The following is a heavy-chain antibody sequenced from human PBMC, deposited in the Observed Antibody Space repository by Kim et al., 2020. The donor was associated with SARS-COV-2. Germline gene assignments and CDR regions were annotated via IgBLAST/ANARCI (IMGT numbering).Heavy chain of an antibody. CDR1: GFTFSSYW. Sequence: GGSLRLSCAASGFTFSSYWMSWVRQAPGKGLEWVANIKQDGSEKYYVDSVKGRFTISRDNAKNSLYLQMNSLRAEDTAVYYCARDLRIVAAAEGGYWGQGTLVTVSS. J-gene: IGHJ4*02. V-gene: IGHV3-7*01. CDR2: IKQDGSEK. D-gene: IGHD6-13*01. CDR3: ARDLRIVAAAEGGY.